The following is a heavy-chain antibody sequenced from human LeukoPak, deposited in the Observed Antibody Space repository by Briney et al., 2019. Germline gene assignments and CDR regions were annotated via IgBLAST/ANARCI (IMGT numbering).Heavy chain of an antibody. D-gene: IGHD1-14*01. CDR1: VYTVITND. V-gene: IGHV3-53*01. Sequence: GGSLRLSCAASVYTVITNDMTWVRQAPGKGLEWVSVLYSDGNTKYADSVQGRFTISRDNSKNTLYLEMNSLSPDDTAVYYCARGVEPLAANTLAYWGQGTLVTVSS. CDR3: ARGVEPLAANTLAY. CDR2: LYSDGNT. J-gene: IGHJ4*02.